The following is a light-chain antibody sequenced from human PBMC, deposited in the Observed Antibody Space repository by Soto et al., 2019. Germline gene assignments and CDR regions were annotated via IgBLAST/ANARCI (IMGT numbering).Light chain of an antibody. J-gene: IGLJ1*01. V-gene: IGLV2-23*02. CDR1: SSVVGSYNL. CDR3: CSYAGRSTYV. CDR2: EVS. Sequence: QSVLTQPASVSGSPGQSITISCTGTSSVVGSYNLVSWYPQHPGKAPKVMIYEVSKRPSGVPKRFSGSKSGNTASLTISGLPAEDEADYYCCSYAGRSTYVFGTGTKVTVL.